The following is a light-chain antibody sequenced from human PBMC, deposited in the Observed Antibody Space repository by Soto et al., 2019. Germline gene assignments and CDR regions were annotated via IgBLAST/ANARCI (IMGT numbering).Light chain of an antibody. CDR3: QQYYSAPFS. V-gene: IGKV4-1*01. Sequence: IVMTQSPDSLAVSLGERATINCKSSQSVLYNSNNKNYLAWYQHKPGQPPKLLIYWASTREFGVPDRFSGSGSGTDFTLTISSLQAEDVAVYYCQQYYSAPFSFGGGTKVEIK. CDR1: QSVLYNSNNKNY. J-gene: IGKJ4*01. CDR2: WAS.